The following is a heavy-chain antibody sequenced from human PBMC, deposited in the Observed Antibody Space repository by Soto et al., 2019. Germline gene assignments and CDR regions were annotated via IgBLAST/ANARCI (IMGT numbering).Heavy chain of an antibody. V-gene: IGHV1-18*01. D-gene: IGHD3-22*01. Sequence: QVQLVQSGAEVKKPGASVKVSCKASGYTFITYGVSWVRQAPGQGLDWLXXISTYNGNTRYAERLQGRVTMTTDTTTNTAYMELRNLRSDDTAVYYCARGPTDYYDNSANYFLDYWGQGTLVTVSS. CDR3: ARGPTDYYDNSANYFLDY. CDR1: GYTFITYG. J-gene: IGHJ4*02. CDR2: ISTYNGNT.